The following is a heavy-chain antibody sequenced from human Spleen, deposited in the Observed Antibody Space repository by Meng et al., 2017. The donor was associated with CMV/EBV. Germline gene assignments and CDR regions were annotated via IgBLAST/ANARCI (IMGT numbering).Heavy chain of an antibody. CDR3: ARAVQFYSGSYPNWFDP. D-gene: IGHD1-26*01. Sequence: SIIRLSWSLIRQPPGKGLEWIGYMLFRGSTNYNPSLKSRVTMSIDTSKSQFSLNLSSVTAADTAVYYCARAVQFYSGSYPNWFDPWGQGILVTVSS. V-gene: IGHV4-59*11. CDR1: SIIRLS. J-gene: IGHJ5*02. CDR2: MLFRGST.